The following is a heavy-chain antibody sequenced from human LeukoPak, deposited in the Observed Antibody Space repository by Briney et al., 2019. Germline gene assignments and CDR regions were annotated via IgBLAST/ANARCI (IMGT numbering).Heavy chain of an antibody. CDR2: INSDGSST. J-gene: IGHJ6*03. D-gene: IGHD6-13*01. CDR1: GFTFSSYW. CDR3: ARSYSSSWYRDSYYYYMDV. Sequence: PGGSLRLSCAASGFTFSSYWMHWVRQAPGKGLVWVSRINSDGSSTSYADSVKGRFTISRDNAKNTLYLQMNSLRAEDTAVCYCARSYSSSWYRDSYYYYMDVWGKGTTVTVSS. V-gene: IGHV3-74*01.